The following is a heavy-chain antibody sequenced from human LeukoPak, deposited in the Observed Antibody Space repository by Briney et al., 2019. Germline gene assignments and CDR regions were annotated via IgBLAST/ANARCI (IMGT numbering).Heavy chain of an antibody. CDR2: ISSSSSYI. J-gene: IGHJ4*02. V-gene: IGHV3-21*01. Sequence: GGSLRLSCAASGFTFSSYSMNWVRQAPGKGLEWVSSISSSSSYIYYAGSVKGRFTISRDNAKNSLYLQMNSLRAEDTAVYYCARDPLYGGYDAGIDYWGQGTLVTVSS. D-gene: IGHD4-17*01. CDR3: ARDPLYGGYDAGIDY. CDR1: GFTFSSYS.